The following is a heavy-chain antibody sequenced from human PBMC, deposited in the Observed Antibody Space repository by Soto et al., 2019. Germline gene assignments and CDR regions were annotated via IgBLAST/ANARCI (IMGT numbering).Heavy chain of an antibody. CDR1: GLTFRSYW. J-gene: IGHJ4*02. CDR3: VRGDNWNDEASDY. Sequence: PGGSLRLSCAASGLTFRSYWMHWVRQAPGKGLEWVAVIWSDGNNRYYADSVKGRFTISRDNSKNTVYLQMNSLRAEDTAVYYCVRGDNWNDEASDYWGQGTLVTVSS. D-gene: IGHD1-1*01. CDR2: IWSDGNNR. V-gene: IGHV3-33*08.